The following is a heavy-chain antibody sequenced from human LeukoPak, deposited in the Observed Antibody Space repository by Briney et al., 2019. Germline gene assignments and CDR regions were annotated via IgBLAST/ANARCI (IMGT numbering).Heavy chain of an antibody. CDR1: GGSFSGYY. V-gene: IGHV4-34*01. J-gene: IGHJ3*02. CDR3: ARGRGDFWSGTTRHAFDI. D-gene: IGHD3-3*01. Sequence: TSETLSLTCAVYGGSFSGYYWSWIRQPPGKGLEWIGEINHSGSTNYNPSLKSRVTISVDTSKNQFSLKLSSVTAADTAVYYCARGRGDFWSGTTRHAFDIWGQGTMVTVSS. CDR2: INHSGST.